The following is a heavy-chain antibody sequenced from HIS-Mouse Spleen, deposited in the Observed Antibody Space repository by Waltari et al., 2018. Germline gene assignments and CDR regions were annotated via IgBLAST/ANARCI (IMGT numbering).Heavy chain of an antibody. Sequence: QVQLQQWGAGLLKPSETLSITCAVDGGSFSGYYWIWLRQPPGKGLEWMGEINHSGSTNYNPSLKSRVTISVDTSKNQFSLKLSSVTAADTAVYYCARGPGDHRQFDYWGQGTLVTVSS. CDR2: INHSGST. CDR1: GGSFSGYY. J-gene: IGHJ4*02. CDR3: ARGPGDHRQFDY. V-gene: IGHV4-34*01.